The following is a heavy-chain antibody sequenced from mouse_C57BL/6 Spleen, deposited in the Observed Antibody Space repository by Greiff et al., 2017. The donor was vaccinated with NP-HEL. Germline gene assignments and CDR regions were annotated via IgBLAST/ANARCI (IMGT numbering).Heavy chain of an antibody. D-gene: IGHD2-3*01. J-gene: IGHJ2*01. CDR3: VRQGGYDHFDY. CDR1: GFSFNTYA. CDR2: IRSKSNNYAT. V-gene: IGHV10-1*01. Sequence: GGGLVQPKGSLKLSCAASGFSFNTYAMNWVRQAPGKGLEWVARIRSKSNNYATYYADSVKDRFTISRDDSESMLYLQMNNLKTEDTAMYYCVRQGGYDHFDYWGQGTTLTVSS.